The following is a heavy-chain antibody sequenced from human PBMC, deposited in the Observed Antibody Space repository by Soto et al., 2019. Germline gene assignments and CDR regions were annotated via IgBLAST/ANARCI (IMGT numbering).Heavy chain of an antibody. CDR3: AHVSGYSSRWYLGGHYYYYGMDV. Sequence: SCPTLVNPTQTLTLTCTFSGFSLSTSGVGVGWIRQPPGKALEWLALIYWNDDKRYSPSLKSRLTITKDTSKNQVVLTMTNMDPVDTATYYCAHVSGYSSRWYLGGHYYYYGMDVWGQGTTVTVYS. CDR1: GFSLSTSGVG. CDR2: IYWNDDK. D-gene: IGHD6-13*01. J-gene: IGHJ6*02. V-gene: IGHV2-5*01.